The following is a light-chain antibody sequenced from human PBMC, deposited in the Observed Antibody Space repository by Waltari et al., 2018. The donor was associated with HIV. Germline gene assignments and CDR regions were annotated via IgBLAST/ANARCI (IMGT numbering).Light chain of an antibody. J-gene: IGLJ2*01. Sequence: SYELTQPPSVSVSPGQTARITCSGDALPKRFAYWYPQRSGRAPVLVIYEDSTRPSGIPERFSATNSGTVATLTISGAQVDDEADYYCYSIDGSGHYRVFGGGTKLTVL. CDR2: EDS. V-gene: IGLV3-10*01. CDR3: YSIDGSGHYRV. CDR1: ALPKRF.